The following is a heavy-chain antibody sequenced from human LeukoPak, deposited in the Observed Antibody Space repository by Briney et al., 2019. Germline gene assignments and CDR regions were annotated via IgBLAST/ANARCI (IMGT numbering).Heavy chain of an antibody. D-gene: IGHD3-22*01. Sequence: GGSLRLSCAASGFTFSSYWMSWVRQAPGKGLEWVSAISGSGGSTYYADSVKGRFTISRDNSKNTLYLQMNSLRSEDTAVYYCAKEVVVVIRDYYFDYWGQGTLVTVSS. J-gene: IGHJ4*02. CDR2: ISGSGGST. CDR1: GFTFSSYW. CDR3: AKEVVVVIRDYYFDY. V-gene: IGHV3-23*01.